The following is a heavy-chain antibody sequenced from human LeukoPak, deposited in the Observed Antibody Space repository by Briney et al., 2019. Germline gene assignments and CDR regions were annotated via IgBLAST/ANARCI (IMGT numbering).Heavy chain of an antibody. CDR2: MYHSGNT. CDR3: ARDRHWTNDWVFDY. CDR1: DYSISSGYY. Sequence: SETLSLTCTVSDYSISSGYYWGWIRQPPGKGLEWIGSMYHSGNTYYNPSLKSRITISVDTSKNQFSLKLSSVTAADTAVYYCARDRHWTNDWVFDYWGQGTLVTVSS. V-gene: IGHV4-38-2*02. D-gene: IGHD1/OR15-1a*01. J-gene: IGHJ4*02.